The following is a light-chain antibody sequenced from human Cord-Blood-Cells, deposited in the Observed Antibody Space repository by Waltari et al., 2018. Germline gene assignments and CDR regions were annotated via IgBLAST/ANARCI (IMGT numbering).Light chain of an antibody. CDR1: QSVSSSY. Sequence: PGERVTLSCRASQSVSSSYLTWYQQKPGQAPRRLIYGASTRATSIPARFSGSGSGTDFTLTISSLQPEDFAVYYCQQDYNLPRTFGQGTKVEIK. CDR2: GAS. CDR3: QQDYNLPRT. V-gene: IGKV3D-7*01. J-gene: IGKJ1*01.